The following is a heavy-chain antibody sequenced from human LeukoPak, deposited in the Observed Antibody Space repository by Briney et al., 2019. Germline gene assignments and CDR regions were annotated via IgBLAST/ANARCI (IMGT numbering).Heavy chain of an antibody. CDR2: INPNSGGP. D-gene: IGHD6-6*01. CDR3: ARAVGGQLARFDY. V-gene: IGHV1-2*02. J-gene: IGHJ4*02. CDR1: GYTFTGYY. Sequence: GASVKVSCKASGYTFTGYYMHWVRQAPGQGLEWMGWINPNSGGPNYAQKFQGRVTMTRDTSISTASMERSRLRSDDTAVYYCARAVGGQLARFDYWGQGTLVTVSS.